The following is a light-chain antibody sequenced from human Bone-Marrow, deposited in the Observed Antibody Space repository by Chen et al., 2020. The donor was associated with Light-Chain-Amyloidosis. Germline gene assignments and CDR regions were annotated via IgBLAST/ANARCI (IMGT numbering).Light chain of an antibody. V-gene: IGLV2-14*01. CDR2: EVT. CDR1: RSDVGGDNH. CDR3: SSYTITNTLV. J-gene: IGLJ1*01. Sequence: HSALTQPASVSGSPGQSITTSSPGTRSDVGGDNHVSWYQQHPDKAPKLMIYEVTNRPSWVPDRFSGSKSDNTASLTISGLQTEDEADYFCSSYTITNTLVFGSGTRVTVL.